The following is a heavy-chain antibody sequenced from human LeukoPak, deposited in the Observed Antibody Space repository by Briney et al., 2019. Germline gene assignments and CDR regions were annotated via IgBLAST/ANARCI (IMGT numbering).Heavy chain of an antibody. J-gene: IGHJ5*02. CDR3: ARVVGAGWFDP. Sequence: GGSLRLSCAASGFTFSTYAVNWVRQAPGKGLEWVSVIYSGGSTYYADSVKGRFTISRDNSKNTLYLQMNSLRAEDTAVYYCARVVGAGWFDPWGQGTLVTVSS. D-gene: IGHD1-26*01. CDR1: GFTFSTYA. V-gene: IGHV3-66*01. CDR2: IYSGGST.